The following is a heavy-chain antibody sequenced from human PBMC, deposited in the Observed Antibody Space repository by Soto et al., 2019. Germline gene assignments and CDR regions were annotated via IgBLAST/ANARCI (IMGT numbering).Heavy chain of an antibody. V-gene: IGHV5-10-1*01. J-gene: IGHJ4*02. Sequence: PGESLKISCKGSGYSFTSYWISWVRQMPGKGLEWMGRIDPSDSYTNYSPSFQGHVTISADKSISTAYLQRSSLKASDTAMYYCARRQAAAGDNDLTFDYWGQGTLVTVSS. CDR3: ARRQAAAGDNDLTFDY. D-gene: IGHD6-13*01. CDR2: IDPSDSYT. CDR1: GYSFTSYW.